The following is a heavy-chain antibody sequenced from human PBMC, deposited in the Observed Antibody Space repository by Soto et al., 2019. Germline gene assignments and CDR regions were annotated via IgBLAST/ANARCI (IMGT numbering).Heavy chain of an antibody. V-gene: IGHV1-69*13. CDR1: GGTFSSYA. Sequence: GASVKVSCKASGGTFSSYAISWVRQAPGQGLEWMGGIIPIFGTANYAQKFQGRVTITADESTSTAYMELSSLRSEDTAVYYCAGGAGASRKYYFDYWGQGTLVTVSS. CDR3: AGGAGASRKYYFDY. CDR2: IIPIFGTA. D-gene: IGHD6-19*01. J-gene: IGHJ4*02.